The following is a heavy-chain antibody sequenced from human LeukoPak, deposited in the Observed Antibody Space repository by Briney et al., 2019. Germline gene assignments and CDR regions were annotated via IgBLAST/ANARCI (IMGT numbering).Heavy chain of an antibody. CDR3: AKASTRENYFDY. Sequence: AGGSLRLSCAASGFTFSSYAMSWVRQAPGKGLERVSAISGSGGSTYYADSVKGRFTISRDNSKNTLYLQMNSLRAEDTAVYYCAKASTRENYFDYWGQGTLVTVSS. CDR2: ISGSGGST. V-gene: IGHV3-23*01. CDR1: GFTFSSYA. J-gene: IGHJ4*02. D-gene: IGHD5/OR15-5a*01.